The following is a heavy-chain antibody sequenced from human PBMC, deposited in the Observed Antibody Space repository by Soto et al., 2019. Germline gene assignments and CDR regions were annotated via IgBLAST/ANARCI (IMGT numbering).Heavy chain of an antibody. Sequence: QVHLVQSGAEVKRPGASVRLSCRTAGYTFTSYGLHWVRQVRGQRPEWMGWINPANGNTKYSRRLEGSVTIIRDTSANAAYMELDSLRSEDTAVYYCNVRAGTRDYWGQGTLVTVSS. CDR2: INPANGNT. J-gene: IGHJ4*02. D-gene: IGHD4-17*01. V-gene: IGHV1-3*01. CDR1: GYTFTSYG. CDR3: NVRAGTRDY.